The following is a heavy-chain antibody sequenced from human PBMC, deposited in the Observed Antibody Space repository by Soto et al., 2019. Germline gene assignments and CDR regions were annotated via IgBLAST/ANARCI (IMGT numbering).Heavy chain of an antibody. CDR1: GYTFSSYY. CDR3: ARQVLGPKLLWFGEPDY. J-gene: IGHJ4*02. D-gene: IGHD3-10*01. V-gene: IGHV1-46*01. CDR2: INPSGGYT. Sequence: ASVKVSCKASGYTFSSYYINWVRQAPGQGLEWLGIINPSGGYTTYAQRFLGRVTMTSDTSTSTVHMELSSVTAADTAVYYCARQVLGPKLLWFGEPDYWGQGTLVTVS.